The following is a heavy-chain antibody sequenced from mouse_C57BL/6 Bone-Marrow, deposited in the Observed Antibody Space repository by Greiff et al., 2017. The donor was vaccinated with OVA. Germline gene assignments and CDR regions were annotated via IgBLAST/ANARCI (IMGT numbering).Heavy chain of an antibody. CDR3: ARFYYSNPRYAMDY. CDR2: IHPNSGST. Sequence: QVQLQQPGAELVKPGASVKLSCKASGYTFTSYWMHWVKQRPGQGLEWIGMIHPNSGSTNYNEKFKSKATLTVDKSSSTAYRQLSSLTSEDSAVYYCARFYYSNPRYAMDYWGQGTSVTVSS. CDR1: GYTFTSYW. D-gene: IGHD2-5*01. V-gene: IGHV1-64*01. J-gene: IGHJ4*01.